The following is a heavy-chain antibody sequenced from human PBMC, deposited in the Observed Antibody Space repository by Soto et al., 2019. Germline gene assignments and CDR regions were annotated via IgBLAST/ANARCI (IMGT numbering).Heavy chain of an antibody. CDR3: ARDPMVREGGRFDP. D-gene: IGHD3-10*01. V-gene: IGHV6-1*01. CDR2: TYYRSKWYN. J-gene: IGHJ5*02. CDR1: GDSVSSNSAA. Sequence: SQTLSLTCAISGDSVSSNSAAWNWIRQSPSRGLEWLGRTYYRSKWYNDYAVSVKSRITITPDTSKNKSSLQLNSVTPEDTAVYYCARDPMVREGGRFDPWGQGTLVTVSS.